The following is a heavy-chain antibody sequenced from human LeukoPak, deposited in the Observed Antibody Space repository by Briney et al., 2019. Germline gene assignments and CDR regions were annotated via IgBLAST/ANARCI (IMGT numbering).Heavy chain of an antibody. D-gene: IGHD2-2*03. Sequence: GASVKVSCKASGYTFTGYYMHWVGQAPGQGLEWMGWINPNSGGTNSAQKFQGRVTMTRDTSISTAYMELSRLRSDDTAVYYCARKLGYCSSTSCAAHDYWGQGTLVTVSS. J-gene: IGHJ4*02. CDR3: ARKLGYCSSTSCAAHDY. V-gene: IGHV1-2*02. CDR1: GYTFTGYY. CDR2: INPNSGGT.